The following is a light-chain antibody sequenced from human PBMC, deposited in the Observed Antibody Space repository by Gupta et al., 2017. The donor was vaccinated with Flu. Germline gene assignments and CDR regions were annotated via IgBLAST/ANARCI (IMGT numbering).Light chain of an antibody. V-gene: IGKV3-20*01. Sequence: GRATTSCSTGRRIGSSYVAWYQQKPGQTPRLLIYGASTRATGIPDRFSGSGSGTDFTLTISRLEPEDFAVYYCQHCNSSVITFGPGTTVDVK. J-gene: IGKJ3*01. CDR1: RRIGSSY. CDR3: QHCNSSVIT. CDR2: GAS.